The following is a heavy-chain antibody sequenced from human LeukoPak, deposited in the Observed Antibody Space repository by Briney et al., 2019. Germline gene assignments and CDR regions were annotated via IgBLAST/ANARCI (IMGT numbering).Heavy chain of an antibody. Sequence: SETLSLTCAVYGGPFSGYYWSWIRQPPGKGLEWIGEINHSGSTNYNPSLKSRVTISVDTSKNQFSLKLSSVTAADTAVYYCARGLNHPISDCSSTSCHPHAHYFDYWGQGTLVTVSS. D-gene: IGHD2-2*01. CDR1: GGPFSGYY. CDR3: ARGLNHPISDCSSTSCHPHAHYFDY. V-gene: IGHV4-34*01. CDR2: INHSGST. J-gene: IGHJ4*02.